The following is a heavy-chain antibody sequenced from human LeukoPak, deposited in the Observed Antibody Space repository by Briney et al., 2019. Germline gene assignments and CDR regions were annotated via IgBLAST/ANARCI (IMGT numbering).Heavy chain of an antibody. CDR2: IYYSGST. V-gene: IGHV4-59*01. CDR3: ARGGGYGYYYYYMDV. CDR1: GGSFSGYY. D-gene: IGHD5-12*01. Sequence: SETLSLTCAVYGGSFSGYYWSWIRQPPGKGLEWIGYIYYSGSTNYNPSLKSRVTISVDTSKNQFSLKLSSVTAADRAVYYCARGGGYGYYYYYMDVWGKGTTVTVSS. J-gene: IGHJ6*03.